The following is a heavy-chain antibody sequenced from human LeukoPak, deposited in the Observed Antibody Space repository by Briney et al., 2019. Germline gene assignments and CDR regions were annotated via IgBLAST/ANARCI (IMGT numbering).Heavy chain of an antibody. CDR1: GYTFTSYD. CDR2: MNPNSGNT. Sequence: ASVKVSRKASGYTFTSYDINWVRQATGLGPEWMGWMNPNSGNTGYAQKFQGRVTMTRNTSISTAYLELSSLTSEDTAVYYCARGPNKYDGGNSEGAWFDPWGQGSLVTVSS. V-gene: IGHV1-8*01. CDR3: ARGPNKYDGGNSEGAWFDP. J-gene: IGHJ5*02. D-gene: IGHD4-23*01.